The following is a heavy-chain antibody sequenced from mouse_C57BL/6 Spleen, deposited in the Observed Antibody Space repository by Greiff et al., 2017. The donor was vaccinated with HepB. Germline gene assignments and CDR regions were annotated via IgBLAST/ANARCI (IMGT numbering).Heavy chain of an antibody. CDR2: IDPETGGT. CDR3: TGGNYVLDY. J-gene: IGHJ2*01. CDR1: GYTFTDYE. D-gene: IGHD2-1*01. V-gene: IGHV1-15*01. Sequence: VQLQQSGAELVRPGASVTLSCKASGYTFTDYEMHWVKQTPVHGLEWIGAIDPETGGTAYNQKFKGKAILTADKSSSTAYMELRSLTYEDSAVYYCTGGNYVLDYWGQGTTLTVSS.